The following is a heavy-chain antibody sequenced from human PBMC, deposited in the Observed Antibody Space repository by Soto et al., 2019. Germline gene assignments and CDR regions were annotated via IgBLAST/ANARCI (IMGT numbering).Heavy chain of an antibody. D-gene: IGHD2-15*01. Sequence: EVQLVESGGGLVKPGGSLRLSCAASGFTFSSYSMNWVRQAPGKGLEWVSSISSSSSYIYYADSVKGRFTISRDNAKNSRYLQMNSLRAEDTAVYYCASYCSGGSCYSAALYYYYGMDVWGQGTTVTVSS. V-gene: IGHV3-21*01. CDR1: GFTFSSYS. J-gene: IGHJ6*02. CDR3: ASYCSGGSCYSAALYYYYGMDV. CDR2: ISSSSSYI.